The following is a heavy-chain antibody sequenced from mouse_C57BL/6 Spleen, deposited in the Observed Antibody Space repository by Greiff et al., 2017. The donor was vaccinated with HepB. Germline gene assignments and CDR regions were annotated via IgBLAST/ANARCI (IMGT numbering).Heavy chain of an antibody. CDR2: IYPGSGST. J-gene: IGHJ1*03. CDR1: GYTFTSYW. CDR3: ARNYYGRGYFDV. D-gene: IGHD1-1*01. V-gene: IGHV1-55*01. Sequence: QVQLQQPGAELVKPGASVKMSCKASGYTFTSYWITWVKQRPGQGLEWIGDIYPGSGSTNYNEKFKSKATLTVDKSSSTAYMQLSSLTSEDSAVYYCARNYYGRGYFDVWGTGTTVTVSS.